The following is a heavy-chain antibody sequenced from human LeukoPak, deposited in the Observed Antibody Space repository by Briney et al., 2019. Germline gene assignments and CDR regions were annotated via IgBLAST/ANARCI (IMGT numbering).Heavy chain of an antibody. J-gene: IGHJ6*02. D-gene: IGHD1-1*01. V-gene: IGHV3-7*01. CDR1: GFTFSSYW. Sequence: GGSLRLSCAASGFTFSSYWMSWVRQAPGKGLEWVANIKQDGSEKYYVDSVKGRFTISRDNAENSLYLQMNSLRAEDTAVYYCARAGRTTGTHYYYYYGMDVWGQGTTVTVSS. CDR3: ARAGRTTGTHYYYYYGMDV. CDR2: IKQDGSEK.